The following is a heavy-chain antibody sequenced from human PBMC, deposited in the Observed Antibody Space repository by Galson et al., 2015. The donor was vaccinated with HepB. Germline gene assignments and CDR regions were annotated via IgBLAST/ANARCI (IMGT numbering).Heavy chain of an antibody. CDR3: VLGSMVRGVIIKSDYYYGMDV. V-gene: IGHV3-64D*06. CDR2: ISSNGGST. J-gene: IGHJ6*02. D-gene: IGHD3-10*01. Sequence: SLRLSCAASGFTFSSYAMHWVRQAPGKGLEYVSAISSNGGSTYYADSVKGRFTISRDNSKNTLYLQMSSLRAEDTAVYYCVLGSMVRGVIIKSDYYYGMDVWGQGTTVTVSS. CDR1: GFTFSSYA.